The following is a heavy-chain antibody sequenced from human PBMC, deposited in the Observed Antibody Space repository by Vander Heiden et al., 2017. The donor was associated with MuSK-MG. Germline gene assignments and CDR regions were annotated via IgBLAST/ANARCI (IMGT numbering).Heavy chain of an antibody. J-gene: IGHJ3*02. V-gene: IGHV3-30*19. CDR3: ARKGGSYVPNGFDI. CDR2: ISYDGSNK. D-gene: IGHD1-26*01. CDR1: GFTFSSYG. Sequence: QVPSGACGVGVAQPGRSLRLSCAASGFTFSSYGINWFRQAPGKGLEWVAIISYDGSNKYYADSVKGQFIISRDNSKNSLYLQMNSLRAEDTAVYYCARKGGSYVPNGFDIWGQGTKVTVSS.